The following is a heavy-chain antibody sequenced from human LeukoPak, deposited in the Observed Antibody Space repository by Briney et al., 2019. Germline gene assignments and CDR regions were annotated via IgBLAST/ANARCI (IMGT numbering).Heavy chain of an antibody. CDR3: AKDRGYSSSSSFDY. D-gene: IGHD6-6*01. J-gene: IGHJ4*02. Sequence: GGSLRLSCAASRFTFSSYWMSWVRQAPGKGLEWVANIKQDGSEKYYVDSVKGRFTISRDNAKNSLYLQMNSLTAEDTALYYCAKDRGYSSSSSFDYWGQGTPVTVSS. V-gene: IGHV3-7*03. CDR2: IKQDGSEK. CDR1: RFTFSSYW.